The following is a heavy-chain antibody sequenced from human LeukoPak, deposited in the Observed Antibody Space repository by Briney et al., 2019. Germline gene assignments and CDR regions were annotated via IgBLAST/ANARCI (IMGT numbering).Heavy chain of an antibody. V-gene: IGHV3-23*01. J-gene: IGHJ4*02. CDR2: ISSSGGST. CDR3: AKEITLTTAYFDY. CDR1: GFTFSSYA. D-gene: IGHD4-17*01. Sequence: GGSLRLSCAASGFTFSSYAMSWVRQAPGKGLEWVSAISSSGGSTYSYADPVRGRFTISRDNSKNTLYLQVNSLRAEDTALYYCAKEITLTTAYFDYWGQGTLVTVSS.